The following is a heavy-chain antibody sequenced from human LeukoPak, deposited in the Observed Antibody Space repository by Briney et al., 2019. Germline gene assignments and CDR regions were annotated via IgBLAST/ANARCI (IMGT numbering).Heavy chain of an antibody. CDR2: TSAYNGNT. CDR1: GHTFTSYG. D-gene: IGHD6-13*01. CDR3: ARDSRSSSRSSGY. J-gene: IGHJ4*02. Sequence: ASVKVSCKASGHTFTSYGISWGRQAPGQGREWMGWTSAYNGNTSYAQKLQGRVTMTTDTSPSTAYMELRSLRSDDTAVYYCARDSRSSSRSSGYWGQGTLVTVSS. V-gene: IGHV1-18*01.